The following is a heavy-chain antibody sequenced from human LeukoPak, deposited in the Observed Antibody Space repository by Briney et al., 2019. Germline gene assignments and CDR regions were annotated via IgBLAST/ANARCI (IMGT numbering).Heavy chain of an antibody. CDR3: AGSGQGVDYYYYGMDV. Sequence: SETLSLTCAVSGGSISSGGYSWSWIRQPPGKGLEWIGYIYHSGSTNYNPSLKSRVTISVDTSKNQFSLKLSSVTAADTAVYYCAGSGQGVDYYYYGMDVWGQGTTVTVSS. CDR1: GGSISSGGYS. D-gene: IGHD3-10*01. CDR2: IYHSGST. V-gene: IGHV4-30-2*01. J-gene: IGHJ6*02.